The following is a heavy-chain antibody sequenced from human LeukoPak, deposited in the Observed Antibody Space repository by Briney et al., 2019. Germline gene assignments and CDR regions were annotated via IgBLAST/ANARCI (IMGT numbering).Heavy chain of an antibody. V-gene: IGHV7-4-1*02. J-gene: IGHJ4*02. CDR3: AREQQLGDFDY. Sequence: ASVKVPCKASGYTFTSYGISWVRLAPGQGLEWMGWINTNTGNPTYAQGFTGRFVFSLDTSVSTAYLQISSLKAEDTAVYYCAREQQLGDFDYWGQGTLVTVSS. D-gene: IGHD6-6*01. CDR2: INTNTGNP. CDR1: GYTFTSYG.